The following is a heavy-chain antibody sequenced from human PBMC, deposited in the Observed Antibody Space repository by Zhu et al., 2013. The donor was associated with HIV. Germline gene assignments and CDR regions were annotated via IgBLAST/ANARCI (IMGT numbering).Heavy chain of an antibody. J-gene: IGHJ6*01. CDR1: GGTFSNYP. D-gene: IGHD3-10*01. Sequence: QVQLVQSGAEVKKPGSSVKVSCKASGGTFSNYPVSWVREAPGQGLEWMGGVIPMYGSTKYAQKYRGRVKITADGSTSTVYMELSSLRSEDTAVYYCAKGGRGVRGPFGWDIRPTQSPRNDYSYMDVWGQGTTITVSS. CDR2: VIPMYGST. V-gene: IGHV1-69*01. CDR3: AKGGRGVRGPFGWDIRPTQSPRNDYSYMDV.